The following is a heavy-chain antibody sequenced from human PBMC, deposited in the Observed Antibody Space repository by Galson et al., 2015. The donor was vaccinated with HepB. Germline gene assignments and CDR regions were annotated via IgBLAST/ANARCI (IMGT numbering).Heavy chain of an antibody. Sequence: CKASGGTFSSYAISWVRQAPGQGLEWMGGIIPIFGTANYAQKFQGRVTITADKSTSTAYMELSSLRSEDTAVYYCARDRHEYSSSSATGWGQGTLVTVSS. D-gene: IGHD6-6*01. CDR3: ARDRHEYSSSSATG. CDR2: IIPIFGTA. CDR1: GGTFSSYA. V-gene: IGHV1-69*06. J-gene: IGHJ4*02.